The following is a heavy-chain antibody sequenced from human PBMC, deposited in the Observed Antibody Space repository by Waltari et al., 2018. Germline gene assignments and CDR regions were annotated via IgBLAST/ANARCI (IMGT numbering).Heavy chain of an antibody. V-gene: IGHV3-33*01. CDR2: IWYDGSNK. Sequence: QVQLVESGGGVVQPGRSLRLSCAVSGFTFSSYGMHWVRQAPGKGLEWVAVIWYDGSNKYYADSVKCRFTISRDNSKNTLYLQMNSLRAEDTAVYYCAREGDEYYYDSSYYFDYWGQGTLVTVSS. CDR1: GFTFSSYG. CDR3: AREGDEYYYDSSYYFDY. D-gene: IGHD3-22*01. J-gene: IGHJ4*02.